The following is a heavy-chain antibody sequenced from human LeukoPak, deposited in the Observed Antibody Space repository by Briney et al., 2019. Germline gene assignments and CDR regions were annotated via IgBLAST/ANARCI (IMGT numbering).Heavy chain of an antibody. CDR2: IYYRGST. CDR3: ARQFYADLDYYYYYMDV. J-gene: IGHJ6*03. Sequence: SETLSLTCTVSGGSISSSSYYWGWIRQPPGKGLEWIGSIYYRGSTYYNPSLKSRVTIPVDTSKNQFSLKLSSVTAADTAVYYCARQFYADLDYYYYYMDVWGKGTTVTVSS. V-gene: IGHV4-39*01. D-gene: IGHD5/OR15-5a*01. CDR1: GGSISSSSYY.